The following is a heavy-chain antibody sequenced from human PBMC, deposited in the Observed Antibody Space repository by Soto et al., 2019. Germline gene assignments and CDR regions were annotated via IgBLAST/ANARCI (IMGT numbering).Heavy chain of an antibody. J-gene: IGHJ4*02. CDR2: IIGSGSTK. CDR1: GFTFSSYE. CDR3: AREAYGGNPFDY. V-gene: IGHV3-48*03. Sequence: EVQLVESGGGLVQPGGSLRLSCAASGFTFSSYEMNWVRQAPGKGLEWVSYIIGSGSTKYYADSVKGRFSISRDNAQNSLYLQMSSLRAEDTAVYYCAREAYGGNPFDYCGQGTLVTVSS. D-gene: IGHD4-17*01.